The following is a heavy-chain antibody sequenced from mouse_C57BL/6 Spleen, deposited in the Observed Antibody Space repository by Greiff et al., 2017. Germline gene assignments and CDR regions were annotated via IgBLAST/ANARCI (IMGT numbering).Heavy chain of an antibody. V-gene: IGHV1-50*01. CDR3: AREGVYYGNTWFAY. Sequence: QVQLQQPGAELVKPGASVKLSCKASGYTFTSYWMQWVKQRPGQGLEWIGEIDPSDSYTNYNQKFKGKATLTVDTSSSTAYMQLSSLTSEDSAVXDCAREGVYYGNTWFAYRGEGTLGTVSA. CDR2: IDPSDSYT. CDR1: GYTFTSYW. J-gene: IGHJ3*01. D-gene: IGHD2-1*01.